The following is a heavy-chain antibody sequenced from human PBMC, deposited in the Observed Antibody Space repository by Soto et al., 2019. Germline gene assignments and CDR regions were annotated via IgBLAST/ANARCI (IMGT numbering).Heavy chain of an antibody. D-gene: IGHD2-21*01. CDR3: AKGSTLAYCGGDCYAAFDY. CDR1: GFTFSSYA. Sequence: GGSLRLSCAASGFTFSSYAMSWVRQAPGKGLEWVSAMSGSGRSTYYADSVKGRFTISRDNSKNTLYLQMNSLRAEDTAIYYCAKGSTLAYCGGDCYAAFDYWGQGTLVTVSS. J-gene: IGHJ4*02. V-gene: IGHV3-23*01. CDR2: MSGSGRST.